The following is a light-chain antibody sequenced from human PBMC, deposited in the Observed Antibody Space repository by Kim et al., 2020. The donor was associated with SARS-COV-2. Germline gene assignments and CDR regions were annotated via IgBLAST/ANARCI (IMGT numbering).Light chain of an antibody. J-gene: IGKJ2*03. Sequence: LSASVGDRVTITCRASQRIRNWVAWYQQKPGKAPEVLFYDASSLKSGVPPRFSGTGSGTEFTLSIGSLQPDDSATYYCQQYETDYSFGQGTKLEI. CDR3: QQYETDYS. V-gene: IGKV1-5*01. CDR1: QRIRNW. CDR2: DAS.